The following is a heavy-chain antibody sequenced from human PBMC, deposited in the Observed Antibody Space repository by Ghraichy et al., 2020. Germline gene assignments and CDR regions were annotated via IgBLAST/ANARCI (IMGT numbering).Heavy chain of an antibody. CDR3: VRVDLLNDAYDV. Sequence: GSLRLSCAAAGFTFADHGMRWVRQAPGKGLEWVSGINWDGGSTTYVDSFKGRFTVSRDNANNSLYLELNNLRVEDTALYYCVRVDLLNDAYDVWGQGAMVTVSS. V-gene: IGHV3-20*04. CDR2: INWDGGST. CDR1: GFTFADHG. J-gene: IGHJ3*01.